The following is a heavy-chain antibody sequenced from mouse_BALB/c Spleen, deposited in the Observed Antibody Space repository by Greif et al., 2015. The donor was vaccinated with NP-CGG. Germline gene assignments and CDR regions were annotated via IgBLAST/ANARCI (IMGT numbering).Heavy chain of an antibody. Sequence: EVQGVESGGGLVQPGGSLRLSCATSGFTFTDYYMSWVRQPPGKALEWLGFIRNKANGYTTEYSASVKGRFTVSRDNSQSILYLQMNTLRAEDSATYYCARDGHYYGPLTYWGQGTLVTVSA. CDR1: GFTFTDYY. J-gene: IGHJ3*01. CDR2: IRNKANGYTT. D-gene: IGHD1-1*01. CDR3: ARDGHYYGPLTY. V-gene: IGHV7-3*02.